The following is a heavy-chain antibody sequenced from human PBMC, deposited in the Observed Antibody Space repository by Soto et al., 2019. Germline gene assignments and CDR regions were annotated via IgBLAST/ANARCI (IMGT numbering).Heavy chain of an antibody. V-gene: IGHV3-33*01. Sequence: QVQLVESGGGVVQPGRSLRLSCAASEFTFSNYGMHWVRQAPGKGLEWVAVILNDGSNRYHADSVKDRFTISRDNSKNTRYLQMNRLRAEETAVYYCARDDEYSGNGMDVWGQGTTVTVS. J-gene: IGHJ6*02. D-gene: IGHD3-10*01. CDR1: EFTFSNYG. CDR2: ILNDGSNR. CDR3: ARDDEYSGNGMDV.